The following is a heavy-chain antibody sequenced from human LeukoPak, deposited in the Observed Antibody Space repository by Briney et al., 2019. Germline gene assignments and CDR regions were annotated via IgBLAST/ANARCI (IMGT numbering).Heavy chain of an antibody. Sequence: ASVKVSCKASGYTFTGYYMHWVRQAPGQGLEWMGWINPNSGGTNYAQKFQGRVTMTTDTSTSTAYLELRSLRSDDTAVYYCARGWSTSFFSWFDPWGQGTLVTVSS. CDR3: ARGWSTSFFSWFDP. D-gene: IGHD2-2*01. V-gene: IGHV1-2*02. CDR2: INPNSGGT. CDR1: GYTFTGYY. J-gene: IGHJ5*02.